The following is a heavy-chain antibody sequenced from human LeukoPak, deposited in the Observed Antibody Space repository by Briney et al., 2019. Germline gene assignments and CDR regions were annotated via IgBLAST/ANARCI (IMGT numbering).Heavy chain of an antibody. CDR1: GFTFASYG. V-gene: IGHV3-23*01. J-gene: IGHJ2*01. CDR3: AKWVGDTTSYWYFDL. CDR2: ISGSGGRT. D-gene: IGHD3-16*01. Sequence: PGGSLRLSCAASGFTFASYGMSWVRQAPGKGLEGVSAISGSGGRTYYADSVKGRFTISRDNSKNTLYLQMNSLRADDTAVYYCAKWVGDTTSYWYFDLWGRGTVVTVSS.